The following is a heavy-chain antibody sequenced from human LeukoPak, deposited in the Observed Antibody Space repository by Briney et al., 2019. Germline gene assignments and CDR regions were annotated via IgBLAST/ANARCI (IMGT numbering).Heavy chain of an antibody. CDR2: TSSSDPGT. Sequence: GGSLRLSCAASGFPLSSYAMSWVRQGPGKGLEWVAATSSSDPGTYHADSVRGRFTISRDNSKNTLYLQMNRLRVEDAAVYYCARAPVTSCRGAFCYPFDYWGQGTPVTVSS. D-gene: IGHD2-15*01. V-gene: IGHV3-23*01. CDR3: ARAPVTSCRGAFCYPFDY. J-gene: IGHJ4*02. CDR1: GFPLSSYA.